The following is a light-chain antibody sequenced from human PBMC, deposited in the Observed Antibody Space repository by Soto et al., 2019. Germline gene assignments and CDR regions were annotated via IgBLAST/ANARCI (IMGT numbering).Light chain of an antibody. J-gene: IGKJ5*01. CDR2: GAS. CDR3: QQYNNWRIT. V-gene: IGKV3-15*01. Sequence: EILMTQSPATLSVSPGERATLSCRASQSVSSNLAWYQQKPGQAPRLLIYGASTRATGIPARFSGSGSGTEFTLTISSLQSEDFAVYYCQQYNNWRITFGQGTRWRL. CDR1: QSVSSN.